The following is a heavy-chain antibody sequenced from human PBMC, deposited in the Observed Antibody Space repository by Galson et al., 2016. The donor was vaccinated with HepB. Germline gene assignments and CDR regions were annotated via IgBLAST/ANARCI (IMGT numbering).Heavy chain of an antibody. CDR3: ARRYSGSYFGN. D-gene: IGHD1-26*01. CDR2: IYHSGST. CDR1: GYSISTDYY. J-gene: IGHJ4*03. Sequence: ETLSLTCTVSGYSISTDYYWGWIRQPPGKGLEWIGNIYHSGSTYYNPSLKSRVTISLDTSMNQFSLKLNSVAAADTAVYYCARRYSGSYFGNWGQGTLVTVSS. V-gene: IGHV4-38-2*02.